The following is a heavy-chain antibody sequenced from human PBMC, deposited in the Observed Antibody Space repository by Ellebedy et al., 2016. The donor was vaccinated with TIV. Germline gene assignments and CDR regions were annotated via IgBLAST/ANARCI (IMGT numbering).Heavy chain of an antibody. CDR1: GFTFSDHY. CDR3: ARDKYGSYDY. CDR2: SKNKVNSYSA. D-gene: IGHD1-26*01. J-gene: IGHJ4*02. V-gene: IGHV3-72*01. Sequence: GESLKISXAASGFTFSDHYMDWVRQAPGKGLEWVGRSKNKVNSYSAHYAASVKDRFTISRDDSKGFLYLQMNSLKTEDTAVYYCARDKYGSYDYWGQGTLVTVSS.